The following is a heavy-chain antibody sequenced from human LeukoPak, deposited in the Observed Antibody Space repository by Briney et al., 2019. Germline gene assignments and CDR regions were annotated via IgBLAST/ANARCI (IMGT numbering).Heavy chain of an antibody. CDR2: ISWNSGSL. J-gene: IGHJ4*02. Sequence: GGSLRLSCAASGFTFSSYWMSWVRQAPGKGLEWVSGISWNSGSLGYADSVKGRFTISRDNAKNSLYLQMNSLRAEDTAVYYCALAYYYGSGSHIGPDYWGQGTLVTVSS. CDR1: GFTFSSYW. CDR3: ALAYYYGSGSHIGPDY. D-gene: IGHD3-10*01. V-gene: IGHV3-48*04.